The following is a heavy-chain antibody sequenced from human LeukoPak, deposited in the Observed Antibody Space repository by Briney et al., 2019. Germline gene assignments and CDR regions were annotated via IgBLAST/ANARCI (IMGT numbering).Heavy chain of an antibody. D-gene: IGHD6-25*01. CDR1: GYTFTSYD. J-gene: IGHJ5*02. V-gene: IGHV1-8*01. CDR2: MNPNSGNT. CDR3: VRRRAGQQRGYNWFDP. Sequence: RASVKVSCKASGYTFTSYDINWVRQATGQGLEWMGWMNPNSGNTGYAQKFQGRVTMTRNTSISTAYMELSSLRSEDTAVYYCVRRRAGQQRGYNWFDPWGQGTLVTVSS.